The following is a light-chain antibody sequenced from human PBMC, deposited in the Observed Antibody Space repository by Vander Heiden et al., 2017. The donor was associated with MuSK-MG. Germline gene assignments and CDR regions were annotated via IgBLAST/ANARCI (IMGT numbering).Light chain of an antibody. CDR3: QQRSNWL. Sequence: EIVLTQSPATLSLSPGERATLSCRASQSVSSYFAWYQQKPGQAPRLLIYDASNRDTGIQARFSGSGSGTDFSLTISSLETEDFAVYYCQQRSNWLFGQGTKLEI. V-gene: IGKV3-11*01. CDR2: DAS. J-gene: IGKJ2*01. CDR1: QSVSSY.